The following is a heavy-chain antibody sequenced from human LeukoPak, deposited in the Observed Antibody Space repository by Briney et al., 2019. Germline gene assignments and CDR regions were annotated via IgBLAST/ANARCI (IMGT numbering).Heavy chain of an antibody. J-gene: IGHJ6*03. CDR1: GYTFNNHD. Sequence: ASVKVSCKASGYTFNNHDINWVRQAPGRGLEWMGIINPSGGSTSYAQKFQGRVTMTRDMSTSTVYVELSSLRSEDTAVYYCARAAAMVQYYYYYYYMDVWGKGTTITVSS. CDR2: INPSGGST. V-gene: IGHV1-46*02. D-gene: IGHD5-18*01. CDR3: ARAAAMVQYYYYYYYMDV.